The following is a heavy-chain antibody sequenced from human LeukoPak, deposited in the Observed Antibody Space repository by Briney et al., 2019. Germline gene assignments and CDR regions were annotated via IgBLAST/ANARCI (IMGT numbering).Heavy chain of an antibody. V-gene: IGHV3-21*01. D-gene: IGHD3-22*01. Sequence: GGSLRLSCAASGFTFSSYSMNWVRQAPGKGLEWVSSITSSSSYIHYADSVKGRFTISRDNAKNSLYLQMNNLRAEDTAVYYCARDVVFYYFDSSGYFGAFDIWGQGTMVTVSS. J-gene: IGHJ3*02. CDR3: ARDVVFYYFDSSGYFGAFDI. CDR2: ITSSSSYI. CDR1: GFTFSSYS.